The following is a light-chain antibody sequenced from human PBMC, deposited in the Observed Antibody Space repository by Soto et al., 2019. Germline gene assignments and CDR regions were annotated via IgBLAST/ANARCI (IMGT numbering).Light chain of an antibody. CDR1: SSDVGSYNL. CDR3: CAYAGSNTYV. J-gene: IGLJ1*01. CDR2: GVT. Sequence: QCVLTQPASVSGSPGQSITISCTGTSSDVGSYNLVSWYQQHPGKAPKFMIYGVTKRPSGVSNRFSGSKSGNTASLTISGLQAEDEADYYCCAYAGSNTYVFGTGTKVTV. V-gene: IGLV2-23*02.